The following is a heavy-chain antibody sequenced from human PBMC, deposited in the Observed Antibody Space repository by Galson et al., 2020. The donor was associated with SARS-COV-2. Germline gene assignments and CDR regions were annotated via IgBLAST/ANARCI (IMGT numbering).Heavy chain of an antibody. Sequence: GGSLRLSCSASGFTFSSYAMHWVRQAPGKGLEYVSAISSNGGSTYYADSVKGRFTISRDNSKNPLYLQMSSLRADDTALYYCVKRPPGPRFLEWLLVMVSAFDIWGQGTMVTVSS. CDR2: ISSNGGST. D-gene: IGHD3-3*01. V-gene: IGHV3-64D*08. CDR3: VKRPPGPRFLEWLLVMVSAFDI. CDR1: GFTFSSYA. J-gene: IGHJ3*02.